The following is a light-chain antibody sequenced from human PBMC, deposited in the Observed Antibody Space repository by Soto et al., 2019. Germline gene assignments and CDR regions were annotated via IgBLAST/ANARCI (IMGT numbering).Light chain of an antibody. CDR3: SSYGGSNNLL. V-gene: IGLV2-8*01. Sequence: QSALTQPPSASGSPGQSVTISCTGTSRDIGGYDFVSWYQQHPGKAPKLLIYDVIKRPSGVPDRFSGSKSGNTASLTVSGLQTDDEADYYCSSYGGSNNLLFGGVTKVTVL. CDR2: DVI. CDR1: SRDIGGYDF. J-gene: IGLJ2*01.